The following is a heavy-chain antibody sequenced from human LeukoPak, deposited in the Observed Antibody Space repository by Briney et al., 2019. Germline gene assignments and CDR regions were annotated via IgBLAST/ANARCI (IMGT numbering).Heavy chain of an antibody. CDR3: ARVLVGGYGGVGDY. CDR1: GGTFSSYT. V-gene: IGHV1-46*01. D-gene: IGHD5-12*01. Sequence: AASVKVSCKASGGTFSSYTISWVRQAPGQGLEWMGIINPSSGSTSYAQKFQGRVTMTRDTSTSTVYMELSSLRSEDTAMYYCARVLVGGYGGVGDYWGQGTLVTVSS. J-gene: IGHJ4*02. CDR2: INPSSGST.